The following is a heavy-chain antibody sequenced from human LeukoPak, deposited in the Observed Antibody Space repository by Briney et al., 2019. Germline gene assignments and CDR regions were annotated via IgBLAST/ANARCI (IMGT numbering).Heavy chain of an antibody. CDR3: ASLHYYDSSGYPSGNFDY. CDR2: IYHSGST. CDR1: GGSISSGGYS. Sequence: SETLSLTCAVSGGSISSGGYSWSWIRQPPGKGLEWIGYIYHSGSTYYNPSLKSRVTISVDRSKNQFSLKLSSVTAADTAVYYCASLHYYDSSGYPSGNFDYWGQGTLVTVSS. J-gene: IGHJ4*02. D-gene: IGHD3-22*01. V-gene: IGHV4-30-2*01.